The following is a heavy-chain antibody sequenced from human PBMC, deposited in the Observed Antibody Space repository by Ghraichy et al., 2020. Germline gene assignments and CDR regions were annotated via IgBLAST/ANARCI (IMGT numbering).Heavy chain of an antibody. V-gene: IGHV3-7*03. CDR2: IRQDGSEK. CDR1: GFSVSSYW. Sequence: GGSLRLSCAASGFSVSSYWMSWVRQAPGKGLEWVANIRQDGSEKYYVDSVKGRFTISRDNAKNSLYLQMNSLRAEDTAVYYCAKNQLLQFDAFNTWGRGTMVTVSS. J-gene: IGHJ3*02. D-gene: IGHD5-24*01. CDR3: AKNQLLQFDAFNT.